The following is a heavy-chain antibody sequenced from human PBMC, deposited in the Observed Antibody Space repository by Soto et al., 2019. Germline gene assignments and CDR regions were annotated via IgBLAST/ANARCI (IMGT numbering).Heavy chain of an antibody. J-gene: IGHJ6*02. CDR1: GYSFTSYW. CDR2: IDPSDSYT. D-gene: IGHD6-6*01. V-gene: IGHV5-10-1*01. Sequence: ESLKISCKGSGYSFTSYWISWVRQMPGKGLEWMGRIDPSDSYTNYSPSFQGHVTISADKSISTAYLQWSSLKASDTAMYYCARKRPDHYYYYGMDVWGQGITVTVSS. CDR3: ARKRPDHYYYYGMDV.